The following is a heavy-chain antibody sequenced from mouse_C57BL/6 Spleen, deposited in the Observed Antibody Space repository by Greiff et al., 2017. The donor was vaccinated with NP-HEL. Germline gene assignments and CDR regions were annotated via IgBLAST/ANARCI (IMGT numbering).Heavy chain of an antibody. CDR3: ARDKNYYGSSYVGY. Sequence: EVQVVESGPGLVKPSQSLSLTCSVTGYSITSGYYWNWIRQFPGNKLEWMGYISYDGSNNYNPSLKNRISITRDTSKNQFFLKLNSVTTEDTATYYCARDKNYYGSSYVGYWGQGTTLTVSS. CDR1: GYSITSGYY. J-gene: IGHJ2*01. D-gene: IGHD1-1*01. CDR2: ISYDGSN. V-gene: IGHV3-6*01.